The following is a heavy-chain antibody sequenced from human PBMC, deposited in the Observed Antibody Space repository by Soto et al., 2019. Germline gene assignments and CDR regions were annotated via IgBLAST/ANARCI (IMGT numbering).Heavy chain of an antibody. CDR1: GFTFSSYE. D-gene: IGHD5-18*01. J-gene: IGHJ4*02. CDR3: ARDQVDTAMVSDFDY. Sequence: HPGGSLRLSCAASGFTFSSYEMNWVRQAPGKGLEWVSYISSSGSTIYYADSVKGRFTISRDNAKNSLYLQMNSLRAEDTAVYYCARDQVDTAMVSDFDYWGQGTLVTVSS. CDR2: ISSSGSTI. V-gene: IGHV3-48*03.